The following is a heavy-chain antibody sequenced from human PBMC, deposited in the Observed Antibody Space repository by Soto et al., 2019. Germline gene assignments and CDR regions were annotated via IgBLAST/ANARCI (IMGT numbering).Heavy chain of an antibody. J-gene: IGHJ4*02. D-gene: IGHD4-17*01. Sequence: SVTVSCMASGYTLTSYLLHWVRPAAGQRVEWMGWIKAGNGNTKYSQKFQGRVTITRDTSASTAYMELSSLRAEDTAVYYCARVGYGDFQTFDYWGQGTLVTVSS. CDR3: ARVGYGDFQTFDY. V-gene: IGHV1-3*01. CDR2: IKAGNGNT. CDR1: GYTLTSYL.